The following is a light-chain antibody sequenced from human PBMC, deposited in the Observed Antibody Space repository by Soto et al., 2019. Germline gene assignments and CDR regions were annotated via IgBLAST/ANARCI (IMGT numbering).Light chain of an antibody. V-gene: IGKV3-20*01. J-gene: IGKJ1*01. CDR1: QSVSNNY. CDR2: DAS. CDR3: QQSATSPLT. Sequence: EIVLTQSPDTLSLSPGERATLSCRASQSVSNNYVVWYQQKPGQAPRLLIHDASSRATGITDRFSGSGSGTDFTLTISRLELEDFAVYFCQQSATSPLTFGQGTRVDVK.